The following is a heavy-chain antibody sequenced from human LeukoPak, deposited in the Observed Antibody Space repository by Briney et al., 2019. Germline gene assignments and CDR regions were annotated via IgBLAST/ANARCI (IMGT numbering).Heavy chain of an antibody. V-gene: IGHV4-34*01. J-gene: IGHJ6*03. Sequence: SETLSLTCAVYGGSFSGYYWSWIRQPPGKGLEWIGEINHSGSTNYNPSLKSRVTISVDTSKNQFSLKLSSVTAADTAVYYCARRSSWYSYYYMDVWGKGTTVTISS. CDR3: ARRSSWYSYYYMDV. D-gene: IGHD6-13*01. CDR2: INHSGST. CDR1: GGSFSGYY.